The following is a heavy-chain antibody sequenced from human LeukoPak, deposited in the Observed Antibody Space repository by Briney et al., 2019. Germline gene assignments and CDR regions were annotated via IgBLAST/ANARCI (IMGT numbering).Heavy chain of an antibody. J-gene: IGHJ6*03. CDR1: GGSISSSSYY. V-gene: IGHV4-39*01. Sequence: KPSETLSLTCTVSGGSISSSSYYRGWIRQPPGKGLEWIGSIYYSGSTYYNPSLKSRVTISVDTSKNQFSLKLSSVTAADTAVYYCARQGYYYYYMDVWGKGTTVTVSS. CDR2: IYYSGST. CDR3: ARQGYYYYYMDV.